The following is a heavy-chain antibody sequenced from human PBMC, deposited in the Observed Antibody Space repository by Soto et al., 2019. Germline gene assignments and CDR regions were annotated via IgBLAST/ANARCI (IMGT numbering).Heavy chain of an antibody. CDR2: IGGSGGGT. CDR1: GLPFGTYA. D-gene: IGHD6-13*01. V-gene: IGHV3-23*01. J-gene: IGHJ4*02. Sequence: EVQLLESGGGLVQPGGPLRPSCQASGLPFGTYAVTWVGQAQGKGLEWVPTIGGSGGGTYYADSVKGRFTISRDNSKNTLYLQMNSLRAEDTAVYYCAKDQGSSWYEIDYWGQGTLVTVSS. CDR3: AKDQGSSWYEIDY.